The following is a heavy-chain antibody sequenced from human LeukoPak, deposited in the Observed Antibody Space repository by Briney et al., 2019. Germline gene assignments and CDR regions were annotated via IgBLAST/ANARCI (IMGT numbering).Heavy chain of an antibody. CDR1: GFTVSSNY. CDR3: AKDLGNSFDY. CDR2: IHYDGSDK. Sequence: GGSLRLSCAASGFTVSSNYMSWVRQAPGKGLEWVAFIHYDGSDKYYADSVKGRFTISRDNSKNTLYLQMNSLRAEDTAVYYCAKDLGNSFDYWGQGTLVTVSS. D-gene: IGHD4-23*01. V-gene: IGHV3-30*02. J-gene: IGHJ4*02.